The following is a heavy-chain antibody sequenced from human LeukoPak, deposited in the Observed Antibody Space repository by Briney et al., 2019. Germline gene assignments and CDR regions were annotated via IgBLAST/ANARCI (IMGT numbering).Heavy chain of an antibody. CDR3: ARDDSSGYYRRISRWYFDL. V-gene: IGHV3-74*01. Sequence: GGSLRLSCAASGFTFSSYWMHWVRQAPGKGLVWVSRINSDGSSTNYADSVKGRFTISRDNAKNTLYLQMNSLKAEDTAVYYCARDDSSGYYRRISRWYFDLWGRGTLVTVSS. CDR1: GFTFSSYW. J-gene: IGHJ2*01. CDR2: INSDGSST. D-gene: IGHD3-22*01.